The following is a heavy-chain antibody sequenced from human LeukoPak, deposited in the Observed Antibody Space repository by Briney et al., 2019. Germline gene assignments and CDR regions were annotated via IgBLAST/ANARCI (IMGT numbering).Heavy chain of an antibody. J-gene: IGHJ6*02. CDR1: GYTFTRYY. Sequence: ASVKVSCKASGYTFTRYYMHWVRQAPGQGLEWMGIINPSGGSTSYAQKFQGRVTITRDTSASTAYMELSSLRSEDTAVYYCARDRCSSTSCFYYYYYYGMDVWGQGTTVTVSS. D-gene: IGHD2-2*01. CDR3: ARDRCSSTSCFYYYYYYGMDV. CDR2: INPSGGST. V-gene: IGHV1-46*01.